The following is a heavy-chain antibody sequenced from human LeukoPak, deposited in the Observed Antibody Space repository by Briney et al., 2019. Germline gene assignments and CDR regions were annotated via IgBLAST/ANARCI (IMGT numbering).Heavy chain of an antibody. CDR3: ASVRGVNPYYFDY. Sequence: ASETLSLTCAVYGGSFSGYYWSWIRQPPGKGLVWIGEINHSGSTNYNPSLKSRVTISVDTSKNQFSLKLSSVTAADTAVYYCASVRGVNPYYFDYWGQGTLVTVSS. J-gene: IGHJ4*02. D-gene: IGHD3-10*01. V-gene: IGHV4-34*01. CDR2: INHSGST. CDR1: GGSFSGYY.